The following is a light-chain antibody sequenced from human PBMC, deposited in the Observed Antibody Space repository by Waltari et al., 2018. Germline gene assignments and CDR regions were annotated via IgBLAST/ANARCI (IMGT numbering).Light chain of an antibody. V-gene: IGKV2-30*01. CDR1: QSLVSSDGNTY. Sequence: DVVLTQSPLSLPVTLGQPASISCRSSQSLVSSDGNTYFNWFLQRPGQSPRLLLYKISNRDSGFPDRFSGSGSGTDFTLTISRVEAEDVGVYYCMQGSHWPWTFGQGSKVEIK. CDR2: KIS. J-gene: IGKJ1*01. CDR3: MQGSHWPWT.